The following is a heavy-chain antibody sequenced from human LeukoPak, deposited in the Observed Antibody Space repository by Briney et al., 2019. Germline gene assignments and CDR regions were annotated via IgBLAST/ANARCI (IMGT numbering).Heavy chain of an antibody. V-gene: IGHV3-49*04. D-gene: IGHD6-19*01. CDR2: IRNQANGGTA. J-gene: IGHJ4*02. CDR3: SRAYSTGWLGINDY. CDR1: GFTFSDYA. Sequence: GGSLRLSCTAAGFTFSDYAVTWVRQAPGKGLEWVGFIRNQANGGTADYAASVKGRFTISRDDSKTIAYLRMNSLKTEDTAVYFCSRAYSTGWLGINDYWGQGALVTVSS.